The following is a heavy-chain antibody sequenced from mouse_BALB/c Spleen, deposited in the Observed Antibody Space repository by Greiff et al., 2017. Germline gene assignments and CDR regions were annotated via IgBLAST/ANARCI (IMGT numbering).Heavy chain of an antibody. CDR2: ISSGGST. V-gene: IGHV5-6-5*01. D-gene: IGHD2-4*01. CDR1: GFTFSSYA. J-gene: IGHJ4*01. CDR3: ARGGMITMDY. Sequence: DVKLVESGGGLVKPGGSLKLSCAASGFTFSSYAMSWVRQTPEKRLEWVASISSGGSTYYPDSVKGRFTISRDNARNILYLQMSSLRSEDTAMYYCARGGMITMDYWGQGTSVTVSS.